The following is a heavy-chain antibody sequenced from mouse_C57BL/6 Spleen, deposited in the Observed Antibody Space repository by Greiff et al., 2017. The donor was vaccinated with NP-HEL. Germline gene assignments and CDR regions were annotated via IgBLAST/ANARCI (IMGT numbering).Heavy chain of an antibody. CDR3: NWDFY. CDR1: GFTFSNYW. CDR2: IRLKSDNYAT. J-gene: IGHJ3*01. D-gene: IGHD4-1*01. V-gene: IGHV6-3*01. Sequence: EVKVEESGGGLVQPGGSMKLSCVASGFTFSNYWMNWVRQSPEKGLEWVAQIRLKSDNYATHYAESVKGRFTISRDDSKSSVYLQMNNLRAEDTGIYYCNWDFYWGQGTLVTVSA.